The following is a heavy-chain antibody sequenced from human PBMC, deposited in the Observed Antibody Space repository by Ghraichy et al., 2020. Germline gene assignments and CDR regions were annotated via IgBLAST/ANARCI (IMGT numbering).Heavy chain of an antibody. CDR2: IYDNGST. D-gene: IGHD1-26*01. Sequence: SETLSLICSVSGGSISSFYWSWIRQPPGKGLEWIGYIYDNGSTNYNPSLKNRATISMDMSKNQFSLKLTSVTAADAAVYYCAGAYYDTDHVDYWGQGTLVTVSS. CDR3: AGAYYDTDHVDY. J-gene: IGHJ4*02. CDR1: GGSISSFY. V-gene: IGHV4-59*01.